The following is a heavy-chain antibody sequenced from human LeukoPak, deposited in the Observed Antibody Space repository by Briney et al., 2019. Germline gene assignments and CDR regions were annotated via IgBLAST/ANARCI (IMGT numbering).Heavy chain of an antibody. D-gene: IGHD6-13*01. CDR3: GRDSAGNDY. Sequence: GGSLRPSCAASGFTFSTYWMSWVRQAPGKGLEWVGNIKQDGSEKYYVDSVKGRFTISRDNAKNSLYLQMNSLRAEDTAMYYCGRDSAGNDYWGQGTLVTVSS. J-gene: IGHJ4*02. CDR2: IKQDGSEK. CDR1: GFTFSTYW. V-gene: IGHV3-7*01.